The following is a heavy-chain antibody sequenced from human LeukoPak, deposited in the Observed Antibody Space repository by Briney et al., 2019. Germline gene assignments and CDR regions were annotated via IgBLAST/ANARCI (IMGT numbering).Heavy chain of an antibody. CDR2: ISSSSSTI. D-gene: IGHD2-21*02. Sequence: GGSLRLSCAASGFTFSSYSMNWVRQAPGKGLEWVSYISSSSSTIYYADSVKGRFTISRDNAKNSLYLQMNSLRADDTAVYYCARSCCVHCYQMDYYYYMDVWCKGTTVTVSS. J-gene: IGHJ6*03. CDR3: ARSCCVHCYQMDYYYYMDV. CDR1: GFTFSSYS. V-gene: IGHV3-48*01.